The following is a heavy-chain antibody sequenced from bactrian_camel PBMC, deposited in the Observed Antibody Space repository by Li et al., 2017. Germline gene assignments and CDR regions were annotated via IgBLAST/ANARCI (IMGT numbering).Heavy chain of an antibody. D-gene: IGHD2*01. Sequence: HVQLVESGGGLVQPGGSLRLSCAASGFALSKFWMYWVRQAPGKALEWVSIIETSDSTQYVESVKGRFTISRDSAKNTLYLQMNNLTTADTAVYYCAIHRRSVSGGCFDRFNRLDFDYVGPGTQVTVS. CDR2: IETSDST. V-gene: IGHV3S1*01. CDR1: GFALSKFW. J-gene: IGHJ4*01.